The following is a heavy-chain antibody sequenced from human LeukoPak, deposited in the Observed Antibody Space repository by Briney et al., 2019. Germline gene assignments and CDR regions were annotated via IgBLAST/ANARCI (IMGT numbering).Heavy chain of an antibody. D-gene: IGHD3-22*01. V-gene: IGHV3-48*04. CDR1: GFTFSSYS. J-gene: IGHJ4*02. Sequence: GGSLRLSCAASGFTFSSYSMNWVRQAPGKGLEWVSYISSSSSTIYYADSVKGRFTISRDNAKNSLYLQMNSLRAEDTAVYYCARDGSDSSGYSIYFDYWGQGTLVTVSS. CDR3: ARDGSDSSGYSIYFDY. CDR2: ISSSSSTI.